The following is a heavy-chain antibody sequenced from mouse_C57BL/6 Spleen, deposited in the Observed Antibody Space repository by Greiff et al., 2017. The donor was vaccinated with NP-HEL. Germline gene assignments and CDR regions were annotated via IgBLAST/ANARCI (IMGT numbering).Heavy chain of an antibody. CDR2: IYPGDGDT. Sequence: VQLQQSGAELVKPGASVKISCKASGYAFSSYWMNWVKQRPGKGLEWIGQIYPGDGDTNYNGKFKGKATLTADKSSSTAYMQLSSLTSEDSAVYFCAHYDYFYYAMDYWGQGTSVTVSS. V-gene: IGHV1-80*01. D-gene: IGHD2-4*01. CDR3: AHYDYFYYAMDY. CDR1: GYAFSSYW. J-gene: IGHJ4*01.